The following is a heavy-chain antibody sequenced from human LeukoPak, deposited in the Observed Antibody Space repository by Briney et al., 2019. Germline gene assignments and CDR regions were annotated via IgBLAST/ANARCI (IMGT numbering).Heavy chain of an antibody. CDR1: AYSFTDYY. CDR3: ARSSPTYYFDSSGYYYGDY. V-gene: IGHV1-2*06. CDR2: INPNSGGT. D-gene: IGHD3-22*01. Sequence: ASVKVSCKASAYSFTDYYIHWVRQAPGQGLEWMGRINPNSGGTDYAQKFQGRVTMTRDTSISTAYMELSRLRSDDTAVYYCARSSPTYYFDSSGYYYGDYWGQGTLVIVCS. J-gene: IGHJ4*02.